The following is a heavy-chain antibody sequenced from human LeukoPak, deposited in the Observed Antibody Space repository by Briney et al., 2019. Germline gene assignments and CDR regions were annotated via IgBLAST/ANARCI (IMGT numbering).Heavy chain of an antibody. D-gene: IGHD3-3*01. Sequence: PSETLSLTCTVSGGSISSYYWSWIRQPAGKGLEWIGRIYTSGSTNYNPSLKSRVTMSVDTSKNQFSLKLSSVTAADTAVYYCARDPRRITIFGVVRGFDPWGQGTLVTVSS. J-gene: IGHJ5*02. CDR2: IYTSGST. CDR3: ARDPRRITIFGVVRGFDP. V-gene: IGHV4-4*07. CDR1: GGSISSYY.